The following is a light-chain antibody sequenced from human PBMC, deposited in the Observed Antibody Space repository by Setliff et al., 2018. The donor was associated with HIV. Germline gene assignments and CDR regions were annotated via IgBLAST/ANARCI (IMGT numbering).Light chain of an antibody. CDR1: SSDVGRYDL. CDR3: CSNTGSNTYV. V-gene: IGLV2-23*01. Sequence: QSALAQPGSVSGSPGQSITISCTGTSSDVGRYDLVSWYQQHPGKAPKLIIYQATKRPSGVSNRFSGSKSGNTASLTISGLQAEDESDYYCCSNTGSNTYVFGTGTKVTVL. J-gene: IGLJ1*01. CDR2: QAT.